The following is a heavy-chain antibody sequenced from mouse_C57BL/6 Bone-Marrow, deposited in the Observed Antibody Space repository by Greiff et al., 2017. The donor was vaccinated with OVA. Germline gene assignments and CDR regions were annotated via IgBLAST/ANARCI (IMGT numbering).Heavy chain of an antibody. V-gene: IGHV1-81*01. CDR3: ARYGSSLHWYFDV. CDR2: IYPRSGNT. Sequence: QVHVKQSGAELARPGASVKLSCKASGYTFTSYGISWVKQRTGQGLEWIGEIYPRSGNTYYNEKFKGKATLTADKSSSTAYMELRSLTSEDSAVYFCARYGSSLHWYFDVWGTGTTVTVSS. CDR1: GYTFTSYG. D-gene: IGHD1-1*01. J-gene: IGHJ1*03.